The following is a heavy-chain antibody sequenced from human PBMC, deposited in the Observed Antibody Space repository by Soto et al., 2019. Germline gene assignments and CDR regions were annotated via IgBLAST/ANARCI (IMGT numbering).Heavy chain of an antibody. Sequence: QVQPVESGGGVVQPGRSLRLSCAASGFTFSSYAMHWVRQAPGKGLEWVAVISYDGSNKYYADSVKGRFTISRDNSKNTLYLQMNRLRAEDTAVYYCARTPSRVLIAVAGILDYWGQGTLVTVSS. CDR1: GFTFSSYA. CDR2: ISYDGSNK. CDR3: ARTPSRVLIAVAGILDY. V-gene: IGHV3-30-3*01. D-gene: IGHD6-19*01. J-gene: IGHJ4*02.